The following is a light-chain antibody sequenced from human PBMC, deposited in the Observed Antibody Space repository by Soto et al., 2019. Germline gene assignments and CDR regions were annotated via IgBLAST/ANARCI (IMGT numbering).Light chain of an antibody. CDR2: GAS. J-gene: IGKJ1*01. V-gene: IGKV3-15*01. Sequence: EIVMTQSPATLSVSPGERATLSCRASQSVSSNLAWYQQKPGQAPRLLIYGASTRATGIPARFSGIGSGTEFTLTISSLQSEDFAVYYCQQYNNWLTFGQGTKVEIK. CDR1: QSVSSN. CDR3: QQYNNWLT.